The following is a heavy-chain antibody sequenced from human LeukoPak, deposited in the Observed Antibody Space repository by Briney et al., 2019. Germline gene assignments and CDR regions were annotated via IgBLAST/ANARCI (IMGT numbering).Heavy chain of an antibody. J-gene: IGHJ4*02. CDR2: INPSGGST. CDR3: ARGRDYVWGSYRSYPTYYFDY. CDR1: GYTFTSYY. Sequence: GASVKVSCKASGYTFTSYYMDWVRQAPGQGLEWMGIINPSGGSTSYAQKFQGRVTKTRDTSTSTVYMELSSLRSEDTAVYYCARGRDYVWGSYRSYPTYYFDYWGQGTPVTVSS. V-gene: IGHV1-46*01. D-gene: IGHD3-16*02.